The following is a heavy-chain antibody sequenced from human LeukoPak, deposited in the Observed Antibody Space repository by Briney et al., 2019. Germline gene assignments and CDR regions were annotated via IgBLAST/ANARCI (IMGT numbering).Heavy chain of an antibody. D-gene: IGHD3-22*01. CDR1: GFTFTSYG. CDR3: AKDRLYYYDSSGYHDY. CDR2: VRYDGKIK. Sequence: PGGSLRLSCTASGFTFTSYGMHWVRQAPGKGLEWVAFVRYDGKIKYYDDSVKGRFTVSRDNSKNTLYLQTNNLRAEDTAVYYCAKDRLYYYDSSGYHDYWGQGTLVTVSS. J-gene: IGHJ4*02. V-gene: IGHV3-30*02.